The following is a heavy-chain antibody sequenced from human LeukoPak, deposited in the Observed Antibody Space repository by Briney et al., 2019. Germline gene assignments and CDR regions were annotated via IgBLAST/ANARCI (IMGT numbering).Heavy chain of an antibody. CDR3: ARDAGSSGYPHFDY. Sequence: PSETLSLTCTVSGGSIRSSSHYWGWIRQPPGKGLEWIGTIFYSGSTYYNPSLKSRVTISVDRSKNQFSLKLSSVTAADTAVYYCARDAGSSGYPHFDYWGQGTLVTVSS. CDR1: GGSIRSSSHY. D-gene: IGHD3-22*01. J-gene: IGHJ4*02. V-gene: IGHV4-39*07. CDR2: IFYSGST.